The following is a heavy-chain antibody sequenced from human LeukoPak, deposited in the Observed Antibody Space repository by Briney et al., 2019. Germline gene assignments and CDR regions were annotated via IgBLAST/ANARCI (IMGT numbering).Heavy chain of an antibody. Sequence: PGGSLRLSCAASGFNFNNYDMHWVRQAPGKGLEWVAVISVDGEKSYYADSVKGRFTISRDSSKNTLYLQMDSLRAEDTAVYYCAREGNIAAANWFDPWGQGTLVTVSS. D-gene: IGHD6-13*01. J-gene: IGHJ5*02. CDR3: AREGNIAAANWFDP. V-gene: IGHV3-30*14. CDR2: ISVDGEKS. CDR1: GFNFNNYD.